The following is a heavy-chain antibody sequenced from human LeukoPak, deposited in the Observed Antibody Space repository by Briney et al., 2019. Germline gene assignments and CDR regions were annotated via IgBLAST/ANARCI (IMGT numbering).Heavy chain of an antibody. CDR1: GFTFSSYA. Sequence: GGSVRPSCAASGFTFSSYAMSWVRQAPGKGLEWVSAISGSGGSTYYADSVKGRFTISRDNSKNTLYLQMNSLRAEDTAVYYCAKDPYRDGYNLFDYWGQGTLVTVSS. CDR3: AKDPYRDGYNLFDY. CDR2: ISGSGGST. J-gene: IGHJ4*02. V-gene: IGHV3-23*01. D-gene: IGHD5-24*01.